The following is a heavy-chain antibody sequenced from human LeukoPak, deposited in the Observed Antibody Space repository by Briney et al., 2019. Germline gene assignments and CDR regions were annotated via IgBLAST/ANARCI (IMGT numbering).Heavy chain of an antibody. CDR2: INSDGSST. CDR1: GFTLSSYW. D-gene: IGHD6-19*01. CDR3: AREGIAVAGPLDY. J-gene: IGHJ4*02. Sequence: SGGSLRLSCAASGFTLSSYWMHWVRQAPGKGLVWVSRINSDGSSTSYADSVKGRFTISRDNAKNTLYLQMNSLRAEDTAVYYCAREGIAVAGPLDYWGQGTLVTVSS. V-gene: IGHV3-74*01.